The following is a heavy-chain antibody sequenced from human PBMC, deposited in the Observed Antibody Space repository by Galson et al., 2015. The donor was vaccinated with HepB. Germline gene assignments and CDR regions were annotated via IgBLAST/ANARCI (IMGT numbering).Heavy chain of an antibody. CDR3: ARGWYHFDN. V-gene: IGHV3-74*01. Sequence: LRLSCAASGFTLKTYWMHWVRQAPGKGLVWVSRCNGDGSSTNYADSVRGRFTISRDNAKKMLYLQMNSLRAEDTAVYFCARGWYHFDNWGQGTLVSVSS. D-gene: IGHD6-13*01. J-gene: IGHJ4*02. CDR2: CNGDGSST. CDR1: GFTLKTYW.